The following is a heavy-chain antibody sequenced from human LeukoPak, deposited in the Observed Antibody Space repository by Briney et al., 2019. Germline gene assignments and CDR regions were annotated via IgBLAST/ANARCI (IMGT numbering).Heavy chain of an antibody. V-gene: IGHV1-2*02. CDR3: ARGRVMITFGGVIVLDY. Sequence: ASVKVSCKASGYTFTGYYMHWVRQAPGQGLEWMGWINPNSGGTNYAQKFQGRVTMTRDTSISTAYMELSRLRSDDTAVYYCARGRVMITFGGVIVLDYWGQGTLVTASS. J-gene: IGHJ4*02. CDR1: GYTFTGYY. D-gene: IGHD3-16*02. CDR2: INPNSGGT.